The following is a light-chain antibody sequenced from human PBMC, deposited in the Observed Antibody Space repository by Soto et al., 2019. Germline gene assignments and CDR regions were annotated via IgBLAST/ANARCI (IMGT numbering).Light chain of an antibody. CDR3: QQYGSSGT. CDR2: SAS. Sequence: EIVLTQSPGTLSLSPGERATLSCRASQSVSSSHLAWYQQKPGQAPRLLIYSASSRATGIPDRFSGSGSGTDFTLTISRLEPEDFAVYYCQQYGSSGTFGQGTKVDIK. J-gene: IGKJ1*01. V-gene: IGKV3-20*01. CDR1: QSVSSSH.